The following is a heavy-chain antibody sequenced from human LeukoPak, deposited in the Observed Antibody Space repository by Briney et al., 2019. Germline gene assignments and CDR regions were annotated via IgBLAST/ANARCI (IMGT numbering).Heavy chain of an antibody. CDR1: GFTFSSYG. D-gene: IGHD3-10*01. V-gene: IGHV3-30*18. CDR3: AKDLVRGVVIAGRAHYYYYGMDV. Sequence: GGSLRLSCAASGFTFSSYGMHWVRQAPGKGLEWVSFISYDGRNKYYADSVKGRFTISRDISKNTLDLQMNSLRAEDTALYYCAKDLVRGVVIAGRAHYYYYGMDVWGQGTTVIVSS. CDR2: ISYDGRNK. J-gene: IGHJ6*02.